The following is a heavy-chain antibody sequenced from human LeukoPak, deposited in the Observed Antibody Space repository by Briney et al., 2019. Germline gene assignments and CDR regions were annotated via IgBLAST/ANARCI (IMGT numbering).Heavy chain of an antibody. Sequence: GGSLRLSCAASGFTVSSNYMSWVRQAPGKGLDWVPVIFSGGGRNYADSVKGRFTISRDNSKNTLYLQMNSLRAEDTAVYYCAGYYDTSGSHAFDIWGQGTMVTVSS. CDR1: GFTVSSNY. CDR3: AGYYDTSGSHAFDI. J-gene: IGHJ3*02. V-gene: IGHV3-53*01. CDR2: IFSGGGR. D-gene: IGHD3-22*01.